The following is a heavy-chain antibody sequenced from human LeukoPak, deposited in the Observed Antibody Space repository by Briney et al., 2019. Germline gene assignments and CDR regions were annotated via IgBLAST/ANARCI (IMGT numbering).Heavy chain of an antibody. CDR3: ATGDYYDSSGYAN. CDR2: FDPEDGET. CDR1: GYTFTSYG. V-gene: IGHV1-24*01. D-gene: IGHD3-22*01. Sequence: GASVKVSCKASGYTFTSYGISWVRQAPGQGLEWMGGFDPEDGETIYAQKFQGRVTMTEDTSTDTAYMELSSLRSEDTAVYYCATGDYYDSSGYANWGQGTLVTVSS. J-gene: IGHJ4*02.